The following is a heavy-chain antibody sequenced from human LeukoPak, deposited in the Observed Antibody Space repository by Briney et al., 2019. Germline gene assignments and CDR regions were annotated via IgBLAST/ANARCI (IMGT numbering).Heavy chain of an antibody. CDR1: GYTFTSYD. V-gene: IGHV1-8*01. CDR2: MNPNTGNT. Sequence: ASVKVSCKASGYTFTSYDINWVRQATGQGPEWMGWMNPNTGNTGFAQKFQGRVTITQNTSISTVYMELNSLTSEDAAIYYCARRGLVAGIYDLVYGFDIWGQGTMVTVSS. D-gene: IGHD3/OR15-3a*01. J-gene: IGHJ3*02. CDR3: ARRGLVAGIYDLVYGFDI.